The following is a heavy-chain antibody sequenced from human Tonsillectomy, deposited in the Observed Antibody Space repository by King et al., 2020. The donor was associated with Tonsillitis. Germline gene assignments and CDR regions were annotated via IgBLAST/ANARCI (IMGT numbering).Heavy chain of an antibody. V-gene: IGHV4-30-4*01. J-gene: IGHJ5*02. CDR3: ARVQFYYDILTGYQPTGGFDP. D-gene: IGHD3-9*01. Sequence: QLQESGPGLVKPSQTLSLTCTVSGGSISSGDYYWSWIRQPPGKGLEWIGYIHYSGSTYYNPSLKSRVTISVDTSKNQFSLKLSSVTAADTAVYYCARVQFYYDILTGYQPTGGFDPWGQGTLVTVSS. CDR1: GGSISSGDYY. CDR2: IHYSGST.